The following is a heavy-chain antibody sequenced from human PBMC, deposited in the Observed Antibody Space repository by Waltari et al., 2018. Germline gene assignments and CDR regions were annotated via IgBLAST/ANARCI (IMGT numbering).Heavy chain of an antibody. CDR1: GFTFSSYA. Sequence: EVQLLESGGGLVQPGGSLRLSCAASGFTFSSYAMSWVRQAPGKGLEWVSVIYSGGRSTYYADSVKGRFTISRDNSKNTLYLQMNSLRAEDTAVYYCTTIFAGAFDIWGQGTMVTVSS. CDR2: IYSGGRST. D-gene: IGHD3-3*01. CDR3: TTIFAGAFDI. V-gene: IGHV3-23*03. J-gene: IGHJ3*02.